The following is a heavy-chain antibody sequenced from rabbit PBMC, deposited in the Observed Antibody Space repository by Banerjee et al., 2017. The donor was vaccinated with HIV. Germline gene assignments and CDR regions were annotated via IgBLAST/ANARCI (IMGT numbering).Heavy chain of an antibody. D-gene: IGHD8-1*01. J-gene: IGHJ6*01. Sequence: QEQLVESGGGLVKPGASLTLTCKASGFSFSNKAVMCWVRQAPGKGLEWIACIDTGSRDFSYYASWAKGRFTISKTSSTTVTLQMTSLTVADTATYFCARDTGSSFSTYGMDLWGPDTLVTVS. CDR1: GFSFSNKAV. CDR3: ARDTGSSFSTYGMDL. CDR2: IDTGSRDFS. V-gene: IGHV1S45*01.